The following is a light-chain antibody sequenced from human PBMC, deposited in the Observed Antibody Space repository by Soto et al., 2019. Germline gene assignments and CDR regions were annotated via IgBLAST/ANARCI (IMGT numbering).Light chain of an antibody. CDR1: QSVSSY. CDR2: DAS. J-gene: IGKJ2*01. V-gene: IGKV3-11*01. Sequence: EIVLTQSPATLSLSPGERATLSCRASQSVSSYLAWYQQKPGQAPRLLIYDASTRATGIPARFSGSGSGTDFTLTISSLETEDFAVYYCQQRSKWPPYTFGQGTKLDIK. CDR3: QQRSKWPPYT.